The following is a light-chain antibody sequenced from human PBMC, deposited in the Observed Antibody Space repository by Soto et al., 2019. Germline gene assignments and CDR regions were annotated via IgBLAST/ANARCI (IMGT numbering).Light chain of an antibody. V-gene: IGLV2-18*02. Sequence: QSALTHPPSVSGSPGQSVTISCTGTSSDIGKYDRVSWYQLPPGKAPKLIIYEVTNRPSGVPARFSGSKSGNTASLTISGLQAEDEADYYCSSYISTSRYVFGAGTKLTVL. CDR1: SSDIGKYDR. CDR3: SSYISTSRYV. J-gene: IGLJ1*01. CDR2: EVT.